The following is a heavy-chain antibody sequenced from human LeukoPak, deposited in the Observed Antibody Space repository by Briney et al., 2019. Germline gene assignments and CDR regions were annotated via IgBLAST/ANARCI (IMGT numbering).Heavy chain of an antibody. CDR3: AKGSAAAGTGIDP. CDR1: GFTFSSYA. CDR2: ISGSGGST. V-gene: IGHV3-23*01. Sequence: PGGSLRLSCAASGFTFSSYAMSWVRQAPGKGLEWAPAISGSGGSTYYADSVKGRFTISRDNSKNTLYLQMNSLRAEDTAVYYCAKGSAAAGTGIDPWGQGTLVTVSS. D-gene: IGHD6-13*01. J-gene: IGHJ5*02.